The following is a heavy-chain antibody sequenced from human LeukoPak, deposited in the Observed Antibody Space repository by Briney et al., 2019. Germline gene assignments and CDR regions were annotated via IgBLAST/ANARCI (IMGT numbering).Heavy chain of an antibody. D-gene: IGHD2-15*01. Sequence: GGSLRLSCAASGFTFSSYSMNWVRQAPGKGLEWVALTSYDGSSKSYADSVKGRFTISRDNSQNTVYLQMNNLRVEDTAVYYCAMLRYSGGWWDYWGQGTLVTVSS. CDR2: TSYDGSSK. V-gene: IGHV3-30*03. CDR3: AMLRYSGGWWDY. J-gene: IGHJ4*02. CDR1: GFTFSSYS.